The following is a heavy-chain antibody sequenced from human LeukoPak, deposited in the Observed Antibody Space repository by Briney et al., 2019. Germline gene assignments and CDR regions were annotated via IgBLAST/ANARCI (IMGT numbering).Heavy chain of an antibody. V-gene: IGHV3-21*01. D-gene: IGHD2-21*01. CDR1: GCTFSSYS. J-gene: IGHJ3*02. CDR3: ARWHSEAFDI. Sequence: PGGALRLSCAASGCTFSSYSMNWVRQAPGKGLEWVSSISSSSSYIYYADSVKGRFTISRDNAKNSLYLQMNSLRAEDTAVYYCARWHSEAFDIWGQGTMVTVSS. CDR2: ISSSSSYI.